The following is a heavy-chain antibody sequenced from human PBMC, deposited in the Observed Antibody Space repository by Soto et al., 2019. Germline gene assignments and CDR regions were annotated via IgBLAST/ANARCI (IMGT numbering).Heavy chain of an antibody. D-gene: IGHD2-8*01. CDR1: GFTFSSYA. J-gene: IGHJ6*02. CDR2: ISGSGGST. Sequence: PGGSLRLSCAASGFTFSSYAMSWVRQAPGKGLKWVSAISGSGGSTYYADSVKGRFTISRDNSKNTLYLQMNSLRAEDTAVYYCAKVPIVLMVYAPQNMDVWGQGTTVTRLL. V-gene: IGHV3-23*01. CDR3: AKVPIVLMVYAPQNMDV.